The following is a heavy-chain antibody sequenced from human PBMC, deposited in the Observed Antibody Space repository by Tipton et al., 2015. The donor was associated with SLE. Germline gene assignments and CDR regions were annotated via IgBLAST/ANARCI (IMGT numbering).Heavy chain of an antibody. J-gene: IGHJ4*02. CDR2: INPSGGST. Sequence: LVQSGASVKVSCKASGYTFISYYMHWVRQAPGQGLEWMGIINPSGGSTTYAQKFQGRVTMTRDTSTSTVYMELSILRSEDTAVYYCARTPRVDCGGDCHLGYWGQGALVSVPS. D-gene: IGHD2-21*01. CDR1: GYTFISYY. V-gene: IGHV1-46*01. CDR3: ARTPRVDCGGDCHLGY.